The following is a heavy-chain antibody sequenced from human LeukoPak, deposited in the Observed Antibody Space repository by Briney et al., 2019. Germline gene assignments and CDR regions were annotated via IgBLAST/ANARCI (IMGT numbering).Heavy chain of an antibody. CDR1: RGSVNSNSYY. D-gene: IGHD6-6*01. Sequence: SETLSLTCTVSRGSVNSNSYYWGWIRQPPGKGLEWIGTIYYSGNTYYNPSLESRVTISVDTSKNQFSLKLTSVTAADTAVYYCARDHEVSSSSFDYWGQGTLVTVSS. V-gene: IGHV4-39*07. CDR2: IYYSGNT. CDR3: ARDHEVSSSSFDY. J-gene: IGHJ4*02.